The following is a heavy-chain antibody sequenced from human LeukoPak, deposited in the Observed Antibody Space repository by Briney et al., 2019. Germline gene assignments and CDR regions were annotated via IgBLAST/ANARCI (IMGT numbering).Heavy chain of an antibody. Sequence: GGSLRLSCAASGFTFSSYSMNWVRQAPGKGLEWVSSISGSSSYIYYADSVKGRFTISRDNAKNSLYLQMNSLRAEDTAVYYCASGEMATIDYWGQGTLVTVSS. J-gene: IGHJ4*02. D-gene: IGHD5-12*01. CDR2: ISGSSSYI. V-gene: IGHV3-21*01. CDR1: GFTFSSYS. CDR3: ASGEMATIDY.